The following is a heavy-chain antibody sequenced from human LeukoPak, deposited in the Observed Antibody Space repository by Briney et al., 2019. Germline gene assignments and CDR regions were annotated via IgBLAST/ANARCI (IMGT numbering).Heavy chain of an antibody. CDR3: AKDRRPGENYFDY. J-gene: IGHJ4*02. D-gene: IGHD7-27*01. Sequence: GRSLRLSCAASGFTFDDYAMHWVRQAPGKGLEWVSGISWNSGSIGYADSVKGRFTIFRDNAKNSLYLQMNSLRAEDTALYYCAKDRRPGENYFDYWGQGTLVTVSS. CDR1: GFTFDDYA. V-gene: IGHV3-9*01. CDR2: ISWNSGSI.